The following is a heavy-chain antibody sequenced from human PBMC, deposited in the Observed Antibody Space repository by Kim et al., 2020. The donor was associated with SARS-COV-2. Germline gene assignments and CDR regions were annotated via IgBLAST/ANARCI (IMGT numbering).Heavy chain of an antibody. J-gene: IGHJ3*02. D-gene: IGHD2-15*01. Sequence: SETLSLTCTVSGGSISSYYWSWIRQPPGKGLEWIGYIYYSGSTNYNPSLKSRVTISVDTSKNQFSLKLSSVTAADTAVYYCARSGRWTRYAFDIWGQGTMVTVSS. V-gene: IGHV4-59*01. CDR1: GGSISSYY. CDR2: IYYSGST. CDR3: ARSGRWTRYAFDI.